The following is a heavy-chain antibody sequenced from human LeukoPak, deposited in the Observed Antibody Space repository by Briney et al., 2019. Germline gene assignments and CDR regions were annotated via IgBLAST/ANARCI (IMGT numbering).Heavy chain of an antibody. V-gene: IGHV1-69*13. CDR1: GGTFSSCA. J-gene: IGHJ4*02. Sequence: SVKVSCKASGGTFSSCAISWVRQAPGQGLEWMGGIIPIFGTANYAQKFQGRVTITADESTSTAYMELSSLRSEDTAVYYCARDPLDYQAEQYFDYWGQGTLVTVS. D-gene: IGHD4-11*01. CDR3: ARDPLDYQAEQYFDY. CDR2: IIPIFGTA.